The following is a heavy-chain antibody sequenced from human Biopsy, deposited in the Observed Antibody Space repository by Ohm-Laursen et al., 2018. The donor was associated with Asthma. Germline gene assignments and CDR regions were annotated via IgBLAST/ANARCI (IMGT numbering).Heavy chain of an antibody. Sequence: GASVKVSCKASGYTFINYAIHWVRQAPGQRLEWMGWINAGNGNTKYSQKFQGRVTISRDTSASTAYMDLSSLRSEDTAVYYCARTYYDFLTGQVNGVFAMWGQGKMVTASS. CDR1: GYTFINYA. V-gene: IGHV1-3*01. J-gene: IGHJ3*02. CDR3: ARTYYDFLTGQVNGVFAM. CDR2: INAGNGNT. D-gene: IGHD3-9*01.